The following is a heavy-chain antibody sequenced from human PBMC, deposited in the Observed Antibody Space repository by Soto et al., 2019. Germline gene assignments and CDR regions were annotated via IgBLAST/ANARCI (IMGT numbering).Heavy chain of an antibody. V-gene: IGHV1-18*04. CDR1: GYTFKSYD. CDR2: ISGHNGKA. Sequence: ASVEVSCKASGYTFKSYDVMWVRKAPGQGLEWMGWISGHNGKADYAEHFQGRVLMTTDTSTATASIDLSGLRSDDTAVYYCARKGYIGNFAMDVGGQGTTVTVSS. J-gene: IGHJ6*02. D-gene: IGHD5-12*01. CDR3: ARKGYIGNFAMDV.